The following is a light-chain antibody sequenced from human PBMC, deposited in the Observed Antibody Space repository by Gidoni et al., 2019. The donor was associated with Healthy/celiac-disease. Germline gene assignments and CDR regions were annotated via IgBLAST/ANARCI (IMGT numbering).Light chain of an antibody. CDR2: LGS. CDR1: QSLLQSNGYNS. J-gene: IGKJ2*01. CDR3: MQALKTPPYT. Sequence: DIVMTQSPLSLPVTPGEPASISCRSSQSLLQSNGYNSLDWYLQKPAQSPQLLIYLGSNRASGDPDRFSGRGSGTDFTLKIRRGEAEDVGVYYCMQALKTPPYTFGRXTKLEIK. V-gene: IGKV2-28*01.